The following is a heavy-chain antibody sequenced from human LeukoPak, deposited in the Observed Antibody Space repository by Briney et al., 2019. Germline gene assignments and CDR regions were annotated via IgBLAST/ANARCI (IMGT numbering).Heavy chain of an antibody. CDR3: ARQTGSGLFILP. J-gene: IGHJ4*02. Sequence: SETLSLTCTVSGYSISSGYYWVWIRQTPGKGLEWIGSIYRSGSTNYNPSLKSRVTISVDTSKNQFSLKVNSVTAADTAAYYCARQTGSGLFILPRGQGTLVTVSS. CDR1: GYSISSGYY. D-gene: IGHD3/OR15-3a*01. CDR2: IYRSGST. V-gene: IGHV4-38-2*02.